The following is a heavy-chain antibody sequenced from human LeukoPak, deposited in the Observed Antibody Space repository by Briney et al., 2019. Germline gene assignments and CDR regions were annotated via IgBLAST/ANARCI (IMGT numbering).Heavy chain of an antibody. CDR1: GGPISSYY. J-gene: IGHJ4*02. V-gene: IGHV4-59*12. Sequence: SETLSLTCTVSGGPISSYYWSRLRQPPGKGLEWIGYIHYSGNTNYDPSLKSRVTISVDTSKNQFSLKLSSVTAADTAVYYCARDAPRNGRCFDYWGQGTLVTVSS. CDR2: IHYSGNT. D-gene: IGHD4-17*01. CDR3: ARDAPRNGRCFDY.